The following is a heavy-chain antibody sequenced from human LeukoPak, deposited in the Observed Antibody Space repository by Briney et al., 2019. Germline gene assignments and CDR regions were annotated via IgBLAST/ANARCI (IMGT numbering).Heavy chain of an antibody. Sequence: GASVKVSCKASGYPFTSYGFSWVRQAPGQGLEWMGRISTYNDNTNYAQKLQGRVTMTTDTSTSTAYMELRSLRSDDTAVYYCARDGDYGDYFDFCGQGTLVTVSS. J-gene: IGHJ4*02. D-gene: IGHD4-17*01. CDR2: ISTYNDNT. CDR3: ARDGDYGDYFDF. V-gene: IGHV1-18*04. CDR1: GYPFTSYG.